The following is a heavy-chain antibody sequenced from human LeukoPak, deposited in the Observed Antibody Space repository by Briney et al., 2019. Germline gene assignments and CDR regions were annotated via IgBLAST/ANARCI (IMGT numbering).Heavy chain of an antibody. CDR3: ARDGGLDFWSGYAHDAFDI. CDR1: GGSISSYY. Sequence: SETLSLTCTVSGGSISSYYWSWTRQPPGKGLEWIGYIYYSGSTNYNPSLKSRVTISVDTSKNQFSLKLSSVTAADTAVYYCARDGGLDFWSGYAHDAFDIWGQGTMVTVSS. D-gene: IGHD3-3*01. CDR2: IYYSGST. J-gene: IGHJ3*02. V-gene: IGHV4-59*01.